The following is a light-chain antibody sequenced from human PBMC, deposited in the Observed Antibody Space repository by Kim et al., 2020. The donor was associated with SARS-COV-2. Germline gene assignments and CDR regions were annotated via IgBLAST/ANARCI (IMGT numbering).Light chain of an antibody. Sequence: GQRVTISCSGSSSNIGSNAVNWYQHLPGTAPKLLIYANDQRPSGVPDRLSGSKSGTSASLAISGIQSEDEADYYCATWDDSLNGVVFGGGTKVTVL. V-gene: IGLV1-44*01. CDR1: SSNIGSNA. CDR3: ATWDDSLNGVV. CDR2: AND. J-gene: IGLJ2*01.